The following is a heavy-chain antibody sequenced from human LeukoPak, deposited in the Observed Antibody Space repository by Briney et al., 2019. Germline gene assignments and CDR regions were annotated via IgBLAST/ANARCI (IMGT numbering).Heavy chain of an antibody. D-gene: IGHD1-26*01. V-gene: IGHV3-7*01. CDR1: GFTVSSNS. CDR3: ASRIVGTPDYFDY. J-gene: IGHJ4*02. Sequence: GGSLRLSCTVSGFTVSSNSMSWVRQAPGKGLEWVANIMQDGNDKYYVDSVKGRFTISRDNAKNSLYLQLNSLRVEDTAVYYCASRIVGTPDYFDYWGQGTLVTVSS. CDR2: IMQDGNDK.